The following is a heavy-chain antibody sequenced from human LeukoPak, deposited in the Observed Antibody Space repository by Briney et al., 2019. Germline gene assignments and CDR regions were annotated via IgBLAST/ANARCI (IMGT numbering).Heavy chain of an antibody. Sequence: PGGSLRLSCTASGLTFSIYWMSWVRQAPGKGLEWVASIKEDGSEEHYVDSVKGRFTISRDNARNPVHVQMNSLRAEDTAVYFCARIRPGNYFDYWGQGALVTVSS. D-gene: IGHD6-6*01. V-gene: IGHV3-7*01. J-gene: IGHJ4*02. CDR3: ARIRPGNYFDY. CDR1: GLTFSIYW. CDR2: IKEDGSEE.